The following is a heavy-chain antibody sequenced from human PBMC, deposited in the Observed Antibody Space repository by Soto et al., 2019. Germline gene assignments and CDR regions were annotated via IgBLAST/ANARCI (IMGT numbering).Heavy chain of an antibody. CDR2: INPNSGGT. CDR1: GYTFTGYY. CDR3: ARSTYYYDSSGYYYYDY. V-gene: IGHV1-2*04. J-gene: IGHJ4*02. Sequence: ASVKVSCKASGYTFTGYYMHWVRQAPGQGLEWMGWINPNSGGTNYAQKFQGWVTMTRDTSISTAYMELSSLRSEDTAVYYCARSTYYYDSSGYYYYDYWGQGTLVTVSS. D-gene: IGHD3-22*01.